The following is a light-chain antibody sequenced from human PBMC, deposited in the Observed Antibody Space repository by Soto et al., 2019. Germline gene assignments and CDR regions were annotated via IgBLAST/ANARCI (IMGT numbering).Light chain of an antibody. CDR1: SSDVGGYNY. J-gene: IGLJ3*02. V-gene: IGLV2-14*01. Sequence: QAVVTQPASVSGSPGQSITISCTGTSSDVGGYNYVSWYQQHPGKAPKLIIYEVTHRPSGVSSRFYGSRSGNTASLTISGLQAEDEADYYCKSRTTRNTLVFGGGTKVTVL. CDR3: KSRTTRNTLV. CDR2: EVT.